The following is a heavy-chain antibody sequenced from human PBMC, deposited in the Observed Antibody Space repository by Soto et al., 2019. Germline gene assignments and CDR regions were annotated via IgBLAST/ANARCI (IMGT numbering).Heavy chain of an antibody. D-gene: IGHD3-16*01. CDR2: IYNSGSI. CDR3: AHSIRSFYYYGLDV. V-gene: IGHV4-31*03. J-gene: IGHJ6*02. Sequence: KPSETLSLTCTVSGASVSSGGYCWSWIRQHPGKGLEWIGCIYNSGSIYYNPSLESRVIISVDTSKNQFSLRLSSVTAADTAVFYCAHSIRSFYYYGLDVWGQGTTVTVYS. CDR1: GASVSSGGYC.